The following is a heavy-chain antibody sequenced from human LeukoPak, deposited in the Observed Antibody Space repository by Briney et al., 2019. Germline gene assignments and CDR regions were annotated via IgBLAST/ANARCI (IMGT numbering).Heavy chain of an antibody. Sequence: GGSLRLSCVGSDFTFAAYAMTWVRLTPGKGLEWVSSIGGSGVYTRYADSVRGRFTISRDNSKNTLYLQMSSLRVEVTAIYYCGRDPNGDYVGAFEFWGQGTLVSVST. CDR2: IGGSGVYT. D-gene: IGHD4-17*01. V-gene: IGHV3-23*01. CDR3: GRDPNGDYVGAFEF. CDR1: DFTFAAYA. J-gene: IGHJ3*01.